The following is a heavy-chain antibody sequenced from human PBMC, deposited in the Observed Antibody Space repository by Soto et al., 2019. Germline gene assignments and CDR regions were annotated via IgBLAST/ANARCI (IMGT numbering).Heavy chain of an antibody. Sequence: EXAVKVSCTASGGPFISYAIIWVRQAPGQGLEWMGGIIPIFGTANYAQKFQGRVTITADESTSTAYMELSSLRSEDTAVYYCARGPSITIFGVVIMDVCGQRTTVTVSS. J-gene: IGHJ6*02. CDR3: ARGPSITIFGVVIMDV. V-gene: IGHV1-69*01. CDR2: IIPIFGTA. D-gene: IGHD3-3*01. CDR1: GGPFISYA.